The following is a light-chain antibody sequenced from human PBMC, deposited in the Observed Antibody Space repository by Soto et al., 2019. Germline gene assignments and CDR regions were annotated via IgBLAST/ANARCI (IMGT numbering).Light chain of an antibody. V-gene: IGKV3-15*01. CDR3: QQYSNWPLT. CDR2: GAS. J-gene: IGKJ4*01. CDR1: QSISSD. Sequence: EIVMTQSPATLSVSPGERATLSCRASQSISSDLGWYQQKPGQVPRLLIYGASTRATGIPARFSGSGSGTEFTLTISSLQSEDFAVYYCQQYSNWPLTFGGGTKVEIK.